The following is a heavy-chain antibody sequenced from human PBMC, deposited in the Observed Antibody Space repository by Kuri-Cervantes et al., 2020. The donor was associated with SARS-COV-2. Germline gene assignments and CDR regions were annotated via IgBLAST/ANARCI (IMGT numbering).Heavy chain of an antibody. V-gene: IGHV1-2*02. D-gene: IGHD4-17*01. CDR3: ARLGFGDYEIDY. CDR1: GYTFTGYY. CDR2: INPNSGGT. Sequence: ASVKVSCKASGYTFTGYYMHWVRQAPGQGLEWMGWINPNSGGTNYAQKFQGRITMTRDTSISTAYMELSRLRSDDTAVYYCARLGFGDYEIDYWGQGTLVTVSS. J-gene: IGHJ4*02.